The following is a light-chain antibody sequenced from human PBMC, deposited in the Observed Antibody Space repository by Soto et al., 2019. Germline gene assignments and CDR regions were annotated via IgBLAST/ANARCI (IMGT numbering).Light chain of an antibody. J-gene: IGLJ1*01. V-gene: IGLV2-8*01. CDR2: EVN. Sequence: QSVLTQPPSASGSPGQSVAISCTGTSSDVGGYNYVSWYQQHPGKAPKLMIYEVNKRPSGVPDRFSGSKSGNTASLTVSGLQAEGEAEYYRSSYAGSSNVFXTGTNVTVL. CDR1: SSDVGGYNY. CDR3: SSYAGSSNV.